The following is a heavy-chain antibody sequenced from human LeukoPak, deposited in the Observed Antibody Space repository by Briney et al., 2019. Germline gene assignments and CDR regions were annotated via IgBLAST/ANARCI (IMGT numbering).Heavy chain of an antibody. D-gene: IGHD3-3*01. CDR1: GYSISSGYY. Sequence: SETLSLTCAVSGYSISSGYYWGWIRPPPGKGLEWIGTIYHSGSTYYNPSLKSRVTISVDTSKNQFSLKLSSVTAADTAVYYCARFGDRYDFWSGGIYMDVWGKGTTVTVSS. V-gene: IGHV4-38-2*01. CDR3: ARFGDRYDFWSGGIYMDV. CDR2: IYHSGST. J-gene: IGHJ6*03.